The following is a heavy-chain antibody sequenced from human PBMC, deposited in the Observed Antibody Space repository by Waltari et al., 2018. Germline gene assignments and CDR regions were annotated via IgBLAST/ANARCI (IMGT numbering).Heavy chain of an antibody. CDR2: IYSRGST. Sequence: QVQLQESGPGLVKPSETLSLTCTVSGGSISGYFWSWIRQPAGKGLEWIGRIYSRGSTNYSPTLKSRVTMSLERSTNQFSLTLSSVTTADTAVYYCAREGGGTDCSGIKCYNWDAFDIWGQGTMVTVSS. CDR3: AREGGGTDCSGIKCYNWDAFDI. J-gene: IGHJ3*02. V-gene: IGHV4-4*07. D-gene: IGHD2-15*01. CDR1: GGSISGYF.